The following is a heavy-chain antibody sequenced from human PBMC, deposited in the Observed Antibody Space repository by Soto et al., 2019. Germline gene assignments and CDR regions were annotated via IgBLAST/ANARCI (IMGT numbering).Heavy chain of an antibody. J-gene: IGHJ5*02. V-gene: IGHV4-30-2*01. CDR3: ASSFRYSGSWYNWFDP. Sequence: SETLSLTCAVSGGSISSGGYSWSWIRQPQGKGLEWIGYIYHSGSTYYNPSLRSRVTISVDRSKNQFSLKLSSVTAADTAVYYCASSFRYSGSWYNWFDPWGQGTLVTVSS. CDR1: GGSISSGGYS. D-gene: IGHD6-13*01. CDR2: IYHSGST.